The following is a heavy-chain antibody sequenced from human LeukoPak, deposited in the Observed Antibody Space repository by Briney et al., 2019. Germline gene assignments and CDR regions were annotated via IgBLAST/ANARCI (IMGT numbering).Heavy chain of an antibody. D-gene: IGHD5-18*01. CDR3: ARGPQGLQLWHYFDY. V-gene: IGHV3-66*02. Sequence: GGSLRLSCAASGFSVSDKYMTWVRQAPGKGLEWLSIIYSGGSTFYADSVKGRFTISRDTSKNTVYLEMNSLRLDDTAVYYCARGPQGLQLWHYFDYWGLGTLVTVSS. J-gene: IGHJ4*02. CDR1: GFSVSDKY. CDR2: IYSGGST.